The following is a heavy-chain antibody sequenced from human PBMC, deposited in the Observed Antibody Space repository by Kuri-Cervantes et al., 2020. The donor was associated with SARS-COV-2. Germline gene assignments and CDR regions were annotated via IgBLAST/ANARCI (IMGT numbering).Heavy chain of an antibody. V-gene: IGHV3-11*03. CDR2: ISSSSSYT. CDR1: GFTFSDYY. Sequence: GESLKISCAASGFTFSDYYMRWIRQAPGKGLEWVSYISSSSSYTNYADSVKGRFTISRDNAKNSLYLQMNRLRAEGTAVYYCASRGNSRNWYFDLWGRGTLVTVSS. J-gene: IGHJ2*01. CDR3: ASRGNSRNWYFDL. D-gene: IGHD2/OR15-2a*01.